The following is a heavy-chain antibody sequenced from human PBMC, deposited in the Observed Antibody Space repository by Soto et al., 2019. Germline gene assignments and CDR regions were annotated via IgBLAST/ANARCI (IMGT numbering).Heavy chain of an antibody. CDR2: IYYSGST. CDR1: GYSISSSNW. CDR3: ARVTSMFRGDAFDI. V-gene: IGHV4-28*03. J-gene: IGHJ3*02. Sequence: QVQLQESGPGLVKPSDTLSLTCAVSGYSISSSNWWGWIRQPPGKGLEWIGYIYYSGSTYYNPSLKIRVNMSVDTSKNQFSLKLSSVTAVDTAVYYCARVTSMFRGDAFDIWGQETMVTVSS. D-gene: IGHD3-10*02.